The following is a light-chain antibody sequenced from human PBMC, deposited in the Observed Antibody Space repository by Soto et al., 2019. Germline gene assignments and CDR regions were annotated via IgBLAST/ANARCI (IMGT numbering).Light chain of an antibody. CDR1: QSVSSF. V-gene: IGKV3-11*01. Sequence: EIVLTQSPATLSLSPGERATISCRASQSVSSFLAWFQQKPGQAPRLLIYDASNRAPGIPARFSGSGSGTDFTLTISSLEPEDFSVYYCRQRSIWPPLTFGGGTKVEIK. CDR3: RQRSIWPPLT. J-gene: IGKJ4*01. CDR2: DAS.